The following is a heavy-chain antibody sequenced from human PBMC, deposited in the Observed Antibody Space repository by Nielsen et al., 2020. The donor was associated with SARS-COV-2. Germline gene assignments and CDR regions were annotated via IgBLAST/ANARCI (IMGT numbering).Heavy chain of an antibody. CDR1: GFTFSHYA. D-gene: IGHD2-15*01. J-gene: IGHJ4*02. V-gene: IGHV3-30*04. Sequence: GGSLRLSCVASGFTFSHYAIHWVRQAPGKGLEWVAIISYDGSNKYYADSVKGRFTMSRDNGKNSLYLQMNTLRSEDTALYYCTRGFYSQSDCWGQGTLVTVSS. CDR3: TRGFYSQSDC. CDR2: ISYDGSNK.